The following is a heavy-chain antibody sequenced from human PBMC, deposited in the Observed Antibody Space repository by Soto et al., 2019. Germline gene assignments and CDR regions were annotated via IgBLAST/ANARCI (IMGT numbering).Heavy chain of an antibody. Sequence: PSETLSLTCSVSGGSIRSKSYSWGWIRQRPGKGLEWIGTFYYSENTYYNPSLKSRVTISVDTSKNQFSLKLSSVTAADTAVYYCAKLAGYCSGNSCHGDYAMEVWGQGTTVT. CDR1: GGSIRSKSYS. D-gene: IGHD2-2*01. CDR2: FYYSENT. CDR3: AKLAGYCSGNSCHGDYAMEV. J-gene: IGHJ6*02. V-gene: IGHV4-39*01.